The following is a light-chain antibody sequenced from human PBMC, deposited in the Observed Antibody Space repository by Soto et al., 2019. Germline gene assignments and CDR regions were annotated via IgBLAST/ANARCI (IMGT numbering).Light chain of an antibody. CDR1: SSDVGRYNY. V-gene: IGLV2-14*01. Sequence: QSALTQPASVSGSPGQSITISCTGTSSDVGRYNYVSWYRQHPGTAPKLIISDVNSRPSGISNRFSGSKSGNTASLTISGLQAEDEAYYYCSSYTSDITQVFGGGTKLTDL. CDR2: DVN. CDR3: SSYTSDITQV. J-gene: IGLJ3*02.